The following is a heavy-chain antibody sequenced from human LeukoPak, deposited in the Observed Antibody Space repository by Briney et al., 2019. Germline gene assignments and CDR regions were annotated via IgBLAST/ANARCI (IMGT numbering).Heavy chain of an antibody. CDR3: ARDAMVTAFDI. CDR2: ISSSSSYI. CDR1: GFTFSSYS. D-gene: IGHD5-18*01. J-gene: IGHJ3*02. V-gene: IGHV3-21*01. Sequence: GGSLRLSCAASGFTFSSYSVNWVRQAPGKGLEWVSSISSSSSYIYYADSVKGRFTISRDNAKNSLYLQMNSPRAEDTAVYYCARDAMVTAFDIWGQGTMVTVSS.